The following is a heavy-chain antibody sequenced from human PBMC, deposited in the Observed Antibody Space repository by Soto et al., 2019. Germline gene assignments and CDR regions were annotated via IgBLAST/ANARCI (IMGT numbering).Heavy chain of an antibody. V-gene: IGHV3-7*01. CDR1: GFTFSSYW. CDR3: ARDQSKGVLGIGDAFDI. D-gene: IGHD7-27*01. J-gene: IGHJ3*02. CDR2: IKQDGSEK. Sequence: GGSLRLSCAASGFTFSSYWMSWVRQAPGKGLEWVANIKQDGSEKYYVDSVKGRVTISRDNAKNSLYLQMNSLRAEDTAVYYCARDQSKGVLGIGDAFDIWGQGTMVTVSS.